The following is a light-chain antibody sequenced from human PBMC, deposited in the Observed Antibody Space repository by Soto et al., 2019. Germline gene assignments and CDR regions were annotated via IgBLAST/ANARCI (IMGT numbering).Light chain of an antibody. V-gene: IGLV1-40*01. J-gene: IGLJ3*02. CDR1: SSNIGAGYD. CDR3: QSYDSSLRGSWV. CDR2: GNS. Sequence: QTVVTQPPSVSGAPGQRVTISCTGSSSNIGAGYDVHWYQQLPGTAPKLLIYGNSNRPSGVPDRFSGSKSGTSASLAITGLQAEDEADYYCQSYDSSLRGSWVFGGGTKLTVL.